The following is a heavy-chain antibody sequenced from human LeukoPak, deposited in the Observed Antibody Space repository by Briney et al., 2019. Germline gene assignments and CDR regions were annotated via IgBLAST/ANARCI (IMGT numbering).Heavy chain of an antibody. CDR3: AKWRGDSDNWPTPDY. CDR2: IRYDGSNK. Sequence: GGSLRLSCAASGFTFSSYGMHWVRQAPGKGLEWVAFIRYDGSNKYYADSVKGRFTISRDNSKNTLYLQVNSLRAEDTAVYYCAKWRGDSDNWPTPDYWGQGTLVTVSS. J-gene: IGHJ4*02. CDR1: GFTFSSYG. D-gene: IGHD1-1*01. V-gene: IGHV3-30*02.